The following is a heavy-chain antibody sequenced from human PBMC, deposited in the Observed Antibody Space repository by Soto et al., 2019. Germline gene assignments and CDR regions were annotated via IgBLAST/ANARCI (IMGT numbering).Heavy chain of an antibody. V-gene: IGHV3-23*01. CDR3: AKSEVGWRILTSCYNFEY. D-gene: IGHD3-9*01. Sequence: EVQLLESGGGLVQPGGSLRLSCAASGFTFSSYAMSWVRQAPGKGLEWVSAISGSGGSTYYADSVKGRFTISRDNSKNTLYLQTNSLRTKDTSVYSCAKSEVGWRILTSCYNFEYWGQGTLVTVSS. CDR2: ISGSGGST. CDR1: GFTFSSYA. J-gene: IGHJ4*02.